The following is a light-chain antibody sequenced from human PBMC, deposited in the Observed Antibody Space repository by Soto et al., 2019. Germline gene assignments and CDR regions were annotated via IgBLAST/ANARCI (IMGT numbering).Light chain of an antibody. V-gene: IGKV3-20*01. CDR1: QSVRNNY. Sequence: EIVLTQSPGTLSLSPGERATLSCRASQSVRNNYLVWYQLRPGQPPRFLMYDVSTRAAGIPDRFSGSGSGTDFTLTISRLEPEDFAVYYCQQYGSTPLTFGGGTKVEIE. CDR2: DVS. CDR3: QQYGSTPLT. J-gene: IGKJ4*01.